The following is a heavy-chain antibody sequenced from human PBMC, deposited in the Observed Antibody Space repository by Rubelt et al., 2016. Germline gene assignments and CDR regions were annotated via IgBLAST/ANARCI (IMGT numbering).Heavy chain of an antibody. Sequence: GFTFSSYAMHWVRQAPGKGLEWVAVISYDGSNKYYADSVKGRFTISRDNSKNTLYLQMNSLRAEDTAVYYCAKEGSIADDYWGQGTLVTVSS. D-gene: IGHD6-6*01. J-gene: IGHJ4*02. CDR3: AKEGSIADDY. V-gene: IGHV3-30*04. CDR2: ISYDGSNK. CDR1: GFTFSSYA.